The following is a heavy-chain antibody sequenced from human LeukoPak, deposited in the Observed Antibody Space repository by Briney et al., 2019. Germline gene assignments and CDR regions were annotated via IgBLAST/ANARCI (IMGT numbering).Heavy chain of an antibody. CDR1: AFSFDKFG. D-gene: IGHD1-26*01. J-gene: IGHJ5*02. CDR3: ASLDRSEIP. CDR2: VSADESGK. Sequence: PGGSLRLSCVASAFSFDKFGMHWVRQAPGKGLEYVSSVSADESGKYYTKSVRGRFSISRDNSKNTMYLQLGNLRPDDMGIYYCASLDRSEIPWGPGTLVTVSS. V-gene: IGHV3-64*01.